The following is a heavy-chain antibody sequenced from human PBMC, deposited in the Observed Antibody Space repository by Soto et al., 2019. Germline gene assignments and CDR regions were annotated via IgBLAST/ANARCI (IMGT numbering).Heavy chain of an antibody. J-gene: IGHJ3*02. D-gene: IGHD1-7*01. CDR3: ARVGRLELQGGAFDI. CDR1: GGSISSYY. Sequence: SETLSLTCTVSGGSISSYYWSWIRQPAGKGLEWIGRIYTSGSTNYNPSLKSRVTMSVDTSKNQFSLKLSSVTAADTAVYYCARVGRLELQGGAFDIWGQGTMVTVSS. CDR2: IYTSGST. V-gene: IGHV4-4*07.